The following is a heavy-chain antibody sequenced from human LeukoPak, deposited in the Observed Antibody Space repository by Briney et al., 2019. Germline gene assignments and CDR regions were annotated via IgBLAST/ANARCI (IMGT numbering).Heavy chain of an antibody. CDR3: ACLGGATGGFDY. D-gene: IGHD5-12*01. CDR1: GGSISSYY. CDR2: IYYSGST. J-gene: IGHJ4*02. V-gene: IGHV4-59*08. Sequence: SETLSLTCTVSGGSISSYYWSWIRQPPGKGLEWIGYIYYSGSTNYNPSLKSRVTISVDTSKNQFSLKLSSVTAADTAVYYCACLGGATGGFDYWGQGTLVTVSS.